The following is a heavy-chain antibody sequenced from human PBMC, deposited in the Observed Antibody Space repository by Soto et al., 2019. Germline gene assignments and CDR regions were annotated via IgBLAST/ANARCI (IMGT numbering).Heavy chain of an antibody. D-gene: IGHD6-6*01. Sequence: AXVKVSCKTSGYTFTEYYITWVRQAPGQGLEYMGWVSPENRNAGYAPQFRGRVSMTADTSINTVYLELTTLTYEDTAVYYCAAPPRYWGQGTLVTVSS. CDR3: AAPPRY. CDR2: VSPENRNA. J-gene: IGHJ4*02. CDR1: GYTFTEYY. V-gene: IGHV1-8*01.